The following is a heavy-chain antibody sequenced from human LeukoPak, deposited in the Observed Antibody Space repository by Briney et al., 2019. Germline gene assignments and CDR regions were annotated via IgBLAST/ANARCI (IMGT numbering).Heavy chain of an antibody. CDR2: ITGNGDTT. CDR1: GFTLSSYP. D-gene: IGHD3-10*01. Sequence: PGGSLRLSCTASGFTLSSYPMYSVRQAPGKGLEWVSAITGNGDTTYYADSMKGRFTLSRDNSRDTLFLQMNSLRAEDTAVYFCASCRVYGFLDYWGQGYLVTVSS. J-gene: IGHJ4*02. CDR3: ASCRVYGFLDY. V-gene: IGHV3-23*01.